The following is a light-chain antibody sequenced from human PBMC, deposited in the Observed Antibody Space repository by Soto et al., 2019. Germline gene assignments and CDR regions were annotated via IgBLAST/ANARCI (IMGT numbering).Light chain of an antibody. CDR1: QTISSW. V-gene: IGKV1-5*03. CDR2: KAS. Sequence: DIQMTQSPSTLSGSVGDRVTITCRASQTISSWLAWYQQKPGKAPKLLIYKASTLKSGVPSRFSGSGSGTEFTLTISSLQPEDVATYYCQQYNNFRWTFGQGTKV. J-gene: IGKJ1*01. CDR3: QQYNNFRWT.